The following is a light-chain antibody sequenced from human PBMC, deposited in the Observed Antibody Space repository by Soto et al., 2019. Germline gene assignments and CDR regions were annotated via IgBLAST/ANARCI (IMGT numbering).Light chain of an antibody. J-gene: IGKJ1*01. CDR2: DAS. CDR3: QQYGSPPRT. CDR1: QTVSSNS. Sequence: EIVFTQSPGTLSFSPGERATLSCRASQTVSSNSLAWYLQKPGQAPRLLIYDASRRATGIPDRFSGSGSGTDFTLTISSLEPEDFAVYYCQQYGSPPRTFGQGTKVDIK. V-gene: IGKV3-20*01.